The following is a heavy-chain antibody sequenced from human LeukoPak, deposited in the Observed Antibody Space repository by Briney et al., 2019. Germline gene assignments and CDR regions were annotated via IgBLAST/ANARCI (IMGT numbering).Heavy chain of an antibody. Sequence: SQTVSLTCAISGDSVSSKNGAWNWIRQSPSRGLEWLGRTYYRSKWYDEYADSVKGRVTISPDTSKNQFSLHVYSVTPEDTAVYYCARDLGTSGWYTFDFWGQGTLVTVSS. J-gene: IGHJ5*01. CDR1: GDSVSSKNGA. CDR2: TYYRSKWYD. D-gene: IGHD6-19*01. CDR3: ARDLGTSGWYTFDF. V-gene: IGHV6-1*01.